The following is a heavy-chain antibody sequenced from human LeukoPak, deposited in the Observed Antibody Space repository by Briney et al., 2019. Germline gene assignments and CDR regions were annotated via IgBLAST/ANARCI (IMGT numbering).Heavy chain of an antibody. J-gene: IGHJ4*02. Sequence: GGSLRLSCAASGFTFSSYAMSWVRQAPGKGLEWVSAISGGGTYYADSVKGRFTIPRDNPKNTLYLQMNSLRPEDTAVYYCATVPYGPNWGQGTLVTVSS. D-gene: IGHD2-8*01. CDR1: GFTFSSYA. V-gene: IGHV3-23*01. CDR3: ATVPYGPN. CDR2: ISGGGT.